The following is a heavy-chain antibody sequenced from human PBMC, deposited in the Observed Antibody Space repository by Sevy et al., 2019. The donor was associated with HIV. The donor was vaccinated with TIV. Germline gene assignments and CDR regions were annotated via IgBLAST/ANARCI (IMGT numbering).Heavy chain of an antibody. V-gene: IGHV1-2*02. CDR3: ARGKGSYGYVY. J-gene: IGHJ4*02. CDR1: GYTFTKYY. CDR2: INPSNNTT. D-gene: IGHD5-18*01. Sequence: ASVKVSCKASGYTFTKYYIHWVRQVPGQGPEWMGWINPSNNTTIYARNFQGRINMTRDTSISTAYMDLAWLRSDDTAIYYCARGKGSYGYVYWGQGTLVTVSS.